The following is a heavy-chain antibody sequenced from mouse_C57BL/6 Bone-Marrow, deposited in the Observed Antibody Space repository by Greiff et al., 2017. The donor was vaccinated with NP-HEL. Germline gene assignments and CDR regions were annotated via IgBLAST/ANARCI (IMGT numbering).Heavy chain of an antibody. CDR2: SRNKANAYTT. CDR1: GFTFSDFY. D-gene: IGHD1-1*01. Sequence: EVKLMESGGGLVQSGRSLRLSCATSGFTFSDFYMEWVRQAPGKGLEWIAASRNKANAYTTEYSASVKGRFIVSRDTSQSILYLQMNALRAEDTAIYYCARGYLGGYFDVWGTGTTVTVSS. J-gene: IGHJ1*03. CDR3: ARGYLGGYFDV. V-gene: IGHV7-1*01.